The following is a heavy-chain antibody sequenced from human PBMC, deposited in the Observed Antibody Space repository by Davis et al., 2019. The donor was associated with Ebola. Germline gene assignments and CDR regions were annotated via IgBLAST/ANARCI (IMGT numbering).Heavy chain of an antibody. CDR1: GFTFSNYA. D-gene: IGHD5-18*01. CDR3: ARDTVDTAMVAFYYYYMDV. CDR2: ISGSGGST. Sequence: GGSLRLSCAASGFTFSNYAMSWVRQAAGKGLAWVSGISGSGGSTSYADSVKGRFTISRDTSKNTLYLQMNSLRAEDTAVYYCARDTVDTAMVAFYYYYMDVWGKGTTVTVSS. J-gene: IGHJ6*03. V-gene: IGHV3-23*01.